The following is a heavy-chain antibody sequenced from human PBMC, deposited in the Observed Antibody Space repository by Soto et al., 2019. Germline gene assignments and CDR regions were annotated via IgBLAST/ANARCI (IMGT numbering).Heavy chain of an antibody. D-gene: IGHD2-2*01. CDR3: ARQACSSTSCYFGPGRIEPRYFDY. CDR2: IYPGDSDT. V-gene: IGHV5-51*01. J-gene: IGHJ4*02. Sequence: GESLKISCKGSGYSFTSYWIGWVRQMPGKGLEWMGIIYPGDSDTRYSPSFQGQVTISADKSISTAYLQWSSLKASETAMYYCARQACSSTSCYFGPGRIEPRYFDYWGQGTLVTVSS. CDR1: GYSFTSYW.